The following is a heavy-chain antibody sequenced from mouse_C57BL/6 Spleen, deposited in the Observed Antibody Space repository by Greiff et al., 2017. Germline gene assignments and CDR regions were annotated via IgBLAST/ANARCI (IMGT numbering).Heavy chain of an antibody. CDR1: GYTFTGYW. D-gene: IGHD2-12*01. Sequence: QVQLKQSGAELMKPGASVKLSCKATGYTFTGYWIEWVKQRPGHGLEWIGEILPGSGSTYYNEKVKGKATFTADTSSNTAYMQLSSLTTEDSAIYYCARDDDYWGQGTTLTVSS. CDR2: ILPGSGST. CDR3: ARDDDY. V-gene: IGHV1-9*01. J-gene: IGHJ2*01.